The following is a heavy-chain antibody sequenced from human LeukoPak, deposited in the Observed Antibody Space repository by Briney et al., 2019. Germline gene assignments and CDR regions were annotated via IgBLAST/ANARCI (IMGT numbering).Heavy chain of an antibody. Sequence: ASVKVSCKASGGTYSSYTISWVRQAPGQALEWMGRIIPILGIANYAQKFQGRVTITTDESTSTAYMELSSLRSEDTAVYYCARDGQYYYDSSGYYPSYFDYWGQGTLVTVSS. D-gene: IGHD3-22*01. CDR2: IIPILGIA. J-gene: IGHJ4*02. CDR3: ARDGQYYYDSSGYYPSYFDY. CDR1: GGTYSSYT. V-gene: IGHV1-69*16.